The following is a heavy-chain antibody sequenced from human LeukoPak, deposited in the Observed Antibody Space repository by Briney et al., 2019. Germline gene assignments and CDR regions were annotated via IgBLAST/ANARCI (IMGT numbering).Heavy chain of an antibody. CDR3: ARGGTTIDY. D-gene: IGHD4-17*01. Sequence: PGGSLRLSCAASGFTFHIFEMNWVRLAPGKGLEWLSYISSSVVTKYYADSVKGRFTISRDNAKNSLYLQMNSLRAEDTAVYYCARGGTTIDYWGQGTLVTVSS. V-gene: IGHV3-48*03. CDR1: GFTFHIFE. CDR2: ISSSVVTK. J-gene: IGHJ4*02.